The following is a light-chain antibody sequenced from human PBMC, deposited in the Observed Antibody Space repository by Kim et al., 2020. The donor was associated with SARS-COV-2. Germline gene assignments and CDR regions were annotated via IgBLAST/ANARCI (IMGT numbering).Light chain of an antibody. Sequence: EIVMTQSPATLSVPPGERAALSCKSSQNVGTKLAWYQQKPGQAPRLLIYDASTRASGIPDRFFGSGSGTEFTLIIGRLQSEDFALYYCQQYNNWPPLTFGQGTRLEIK. CDR3: QQYNNWPPLT. CDR2: DAS. V-gene: IGKV3-15*01. J-gene: IGKJ5*01. CDR1: QNVGTK.